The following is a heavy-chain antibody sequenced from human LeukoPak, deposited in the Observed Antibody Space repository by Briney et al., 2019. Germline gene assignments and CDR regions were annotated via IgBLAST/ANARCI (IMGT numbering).Heavy chain of an antibody. V-gene: IGHV1-8*01. CDR2: MNPNSGNT. CDR1: GYTFTSYD. D-gene: IGHD6-25*01. J-gene: IGHJ4*02. CDR3: ARSRAAQGYFDY. Sequence: SVKVSCKASGYTFTSYDINWVRQATGQGLEWMGWMNPNSGNTGYAQKFQGRVTMTRNTSISTAYMELSSLRSEDTAVYYCARSRAAQGYFDYWGQGTLVTVSS.